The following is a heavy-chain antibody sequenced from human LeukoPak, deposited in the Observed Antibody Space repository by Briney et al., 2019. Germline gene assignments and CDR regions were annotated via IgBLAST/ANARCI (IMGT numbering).Heavy chain of an antibody. D-gene: IGHD6-19*01. CDR3: AKELEAVADSSDY. CDR2: IYYDGRSK. V-gene: IGHV3-30*18. CDR1: GFIFSNYG. Sequence: GGSLRLSCAASGFIFSNYGMHWVRQAPDKGLEWVAVIYYDGRSKYYTDSVKGRFTISRDGSKNTLYLQMNSLRAEDTALYYCAKELEAVADSSDYWGQGTLVTVSS. J-gene: IGHJ4*02.